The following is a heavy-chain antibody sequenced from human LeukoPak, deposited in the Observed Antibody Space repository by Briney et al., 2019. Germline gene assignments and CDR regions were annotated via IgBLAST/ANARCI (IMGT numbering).Heavy chain of an antibody. Sequence: GSLRLSCAASGFTFSSYAMNWVRQPPGKGLEWIGEIYHSGSTNYNPSLKSRVTISVDKSKNQFSLKLSSVTAADTAVYYCARLGIVGATPNDYWGQGTLVTASS. CDR1: GFTFSSYAM. CDR3: ARLGIVGATPNDY. D-gene: IGHD1-26*01. V-gene: IGHV4-4*02. CDR2: IYHSGST. J-gene: IGHJ4*02.